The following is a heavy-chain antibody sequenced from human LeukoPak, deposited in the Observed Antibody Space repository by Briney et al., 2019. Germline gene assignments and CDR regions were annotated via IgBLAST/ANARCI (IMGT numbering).Heavy chain of an antibody. CDR2: ISSSGSTI. CDR3: AGALTYYYGSGSTG. J-gene: IGHJ4*02. Sequence: GGSLRLSCAASGFTFSDYYMSWIRQAPGKGLEWVSCISSSGSTIYYADSVKGRFTISRDNAKNSLYLQMNSLRAEDTAVYYCAGALTYYYGSGSTGWGQGTLVTVSS. D-gene: IGHD3-10*01. V-gene: IGHV3-11*01. CDR1: GFTFSDYY.